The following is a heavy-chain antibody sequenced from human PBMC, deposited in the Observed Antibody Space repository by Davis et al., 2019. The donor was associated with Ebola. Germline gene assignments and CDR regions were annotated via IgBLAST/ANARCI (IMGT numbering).Heavy chain of an antibody. CDR3: ARVGTGWYLVSWFDP. CDR1: GYTFTSYA. CDR2: INAGNGNT. Sequence: AASVKVSCKASGYTFTSYAMHWVRQAPGQRLEWMGWINAGNGNTKYSQKFQGRVTITRDTSASTAYMELSSLRSEDTAVYYCARVGTGWYLVSWFDPWGQGTLVTVTS. V-gene: IGHV1-3*01. D-gene: IGHD6-19*01. J-gene: IGHJ5*02.